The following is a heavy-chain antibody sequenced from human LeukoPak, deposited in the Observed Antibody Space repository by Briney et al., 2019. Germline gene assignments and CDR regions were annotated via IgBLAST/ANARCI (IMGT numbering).Heavy chain of an antibody. J-gene: IGHJ4*02. D-gene: IGHD3-22*01. CDR1: GFTFSNYP. CDR2: ITSDGGTT. Sequence: GGSLRLSCAASGFTFSNYPMHWVRQAPGKGLEYVSAITSDGGTTYYANSVKGRFTISRDNSKNTLYLQMNSLRAEDTAVYYCAKFQLPYDSSGAIDYWGQGTLVTVSS. CDR3: AKFQLPYDSSGAIDY. V-gene: IGHV3-64*01.